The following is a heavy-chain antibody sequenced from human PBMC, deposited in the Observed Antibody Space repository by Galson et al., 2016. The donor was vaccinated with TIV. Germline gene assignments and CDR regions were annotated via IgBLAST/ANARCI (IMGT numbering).Heavy chain of an antibody. CDR1: GFTFSSYT. CDR3: AKDPFVVVTATRPPYFES. Sequence: SLRPSCAASGFTFSSYTVTWVRQAPGKGLEWVSSITGGVDITYYAASVTGRFTVSRDNSKNTLYLQMSSLRVEDTAVSFGAKDPFVVVTATRPPYFESWGQGTLVTVSS. V-gene: IGHV3-23*01. J-gene: IGHJ4*02. D-gene: IGHD2-21*02. CDR2: ITGGVDIT.